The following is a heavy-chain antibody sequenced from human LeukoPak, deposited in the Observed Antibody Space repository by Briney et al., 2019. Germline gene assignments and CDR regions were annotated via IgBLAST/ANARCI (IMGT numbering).Heavy chain of an antibody. CDR2: ISSSSSYI. V-gene: IGHV3-21*01. CDR3: ARGAAAGNLNWFDP. CDR1: GFTFSSYS. Sequence: GGSLRLSCAASGFTFSSYSMNWVRQAPGKGLEWVSSISSSSSYIYYADSVKGRFTISRDNAKNSLYLQMNGLRAEDTAVYYCARGAAAGNLNWFDPWGQGTLVTVSS. D-gene: IGHD6-13*01. J-gene: IGHJ5*02.